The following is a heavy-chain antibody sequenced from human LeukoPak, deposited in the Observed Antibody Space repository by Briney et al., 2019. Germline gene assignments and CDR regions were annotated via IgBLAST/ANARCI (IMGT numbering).Heavy chain of an antibody. CDR1: GYTFTSYY. CDR2: INPSGGST. D-gene: IGHD6-19*01. J-gene: IGHJ4*02. Sequence: ASVKVSCKASGYTFTSYYMHWVRQAPGQGLEWMGIINPSGGSTSYAQKFQGRVTMTRDTSTSTVYMELSSLRSEDTAVYYCAGAVAGHPHFDYWGQGTLVTVSS. V-gene: IGHV1-46*01. CDR3: AGAVAGHPHFDY.